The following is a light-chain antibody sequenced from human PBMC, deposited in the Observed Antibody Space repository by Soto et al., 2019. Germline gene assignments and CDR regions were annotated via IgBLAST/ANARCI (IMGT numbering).Light chain of an antibody. Sequence: AIQMTQSPSSLSASVGDRVTITCRASQGIENDLGWYQQKPGKAPKLLIYPASSLQSGVPSRFSGSGSGTDFTLPIMRLQPEDFANYYCLQDYQYPFNFRPGTKVDIK. J-gene: IGKJ3*01. CDR1: QGIEND. CDR3: LQDYQYPFN. V-gene: IGKV1-6*01. CDR2: PAS.